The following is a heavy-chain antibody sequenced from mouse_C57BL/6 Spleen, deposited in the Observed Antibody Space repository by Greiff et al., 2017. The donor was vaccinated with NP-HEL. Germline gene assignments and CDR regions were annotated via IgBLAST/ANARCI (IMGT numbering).Heavy chain of an antibody. CDR2: ISSGSSTI. V-gene: IGHV5-17*01. Sequence: DVKLVESGGGLVKPGGSLKLSCAASGFTFSDYGMHWVRQAPEKGLEWVAYISSGSSTIYYADTVKGRFTISRDNAKNTLFLQMTSLRSEDTAMYYCARGVDSSGYVGFAYWGQGTLVTVSA. J-gene: IGHJ3*01. CDR3: ARGVDSSGYVGFAY. D-gene: IGHD3-2*02. CDR1: GFTFSDYG.